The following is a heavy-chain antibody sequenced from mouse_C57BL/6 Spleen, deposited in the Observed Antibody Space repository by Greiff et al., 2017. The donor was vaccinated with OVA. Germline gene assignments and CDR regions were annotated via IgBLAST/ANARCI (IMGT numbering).Heavy chain of an antibody. CDR3: AREVLGFDY. D-gene: IGHD1-1*01. Sequence: EVQLQQSGPGLVKPSQSLSLTCSVTGYSITSCYSWNWIRQFPGNKLEWMGYISYDGSNNYNPSLKNRISITRDTSKNRFFLKLNSVTTEDTATYYCAREVLGFDYWGQGTTLTVSS. V-gene: IGHV3-6*01. CDR2: ISYDGSN. J-gene: IGHJ2*01. CDR1: GYSITSCYS.